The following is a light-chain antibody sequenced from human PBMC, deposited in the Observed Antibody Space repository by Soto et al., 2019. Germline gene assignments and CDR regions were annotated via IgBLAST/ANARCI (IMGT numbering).Light chain of an antibody. V-gene: IGKV3-15*01. Sequence: EIVMTQSPATLSVSPGERVTLSCRASQSFSSNLAWYQHKPGQAPRLLIYGASTTATDVPPRLSGSGSGTEFTLTISNLQSEDFAVYYCQQYNDWPRTFGQGTRLEIK. CDR3: QQYNDWPRT. J-gene: IGKJ5*01. CDR1: QSFSSN. CDR2: GAS.